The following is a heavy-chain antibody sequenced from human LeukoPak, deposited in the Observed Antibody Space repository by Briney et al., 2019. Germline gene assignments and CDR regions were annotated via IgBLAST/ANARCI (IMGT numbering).Heavy chain of an antibody. Sequence: SETLSLTCTVSGGSIISYYWSWVRQSAGKGLEWIGRIYPSGSTEYNTSLKSRVTMSVDMSKKQFSLKLTSVTAADTAVYYRARLKFYDSTGYTPGYYMDVWGKGTTVTVSS. CDR3: ARLKFYDSTGYTPGYYMDV. V-gene: IGHV4-4*07. J-gene: IGHJ6*03. D-gene: IGHD3-22*01. CDR2: IYPSGST. CDR1: GGSIISYY.